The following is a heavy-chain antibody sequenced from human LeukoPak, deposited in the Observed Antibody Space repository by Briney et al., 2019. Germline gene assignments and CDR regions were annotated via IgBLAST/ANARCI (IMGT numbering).Heavy chain of an antibody. CDR2: IYDSGTT. D-gene: IGHD3-22*01. J-gene: IGHJ4*02. Sequence: SETLSLTCTVSGASINSASYYWGWIRQPPGKGLEWIGSIYDSGTTYYNPSLKSRVTILVDTSKKQFSLKLSSVTAADTALYYCARAGGQYYYDSSGYHPFDYWGQGTLVTVSS. CDR1: GASINSASYY. V-gene: IGHV4-39*07. CDR3: ARAGGQYYYDSSGYHPFDY.